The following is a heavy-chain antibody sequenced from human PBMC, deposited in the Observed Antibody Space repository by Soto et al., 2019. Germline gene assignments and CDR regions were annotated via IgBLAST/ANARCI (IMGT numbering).Heavy chain of an antibody. CDR1: GFTFSSNW. CDR3: ARARGGSYDN. D-gene: IGHD1-26*01. V-gene: IGHV3-74*01. J-gene: IGHJ4*02. CDR2: INSDGSST. Sequence: EVQLVESGGGLVQPGGSLRPSFAASGFTFSSNWMHWVRQAPGKGLVWVSRINSDGSSTSYADSVKGRFTISRDNAKNTLYLQMNSLRAEDTAVYYCARARGGSYDNWGQGTLVTVSS.